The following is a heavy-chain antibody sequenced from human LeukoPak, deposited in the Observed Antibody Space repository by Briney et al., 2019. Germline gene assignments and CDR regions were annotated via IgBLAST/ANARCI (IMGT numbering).Heavy chain of an antibody. CDR3: ARDNWNYGSSMDV. D-gene: IGHD1-7*01. J-gene: IGHJ6*02. CDR2: IYYSGST. V-gene: IGHV4-59*01. Sequence: SETLSLTCAVYGGSFSGYYWSWIWQPPGKGLEWIGYIYYSGSTNYNPSLKSRVTISVDTSKNQFSLKLSSVTAADTAVYYCARDNWNYGSSMDVWGQGTTVTVSS. CDR1: GGSFSGYY.